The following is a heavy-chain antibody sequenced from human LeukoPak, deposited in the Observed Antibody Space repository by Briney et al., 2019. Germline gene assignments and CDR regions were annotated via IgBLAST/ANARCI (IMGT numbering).Heavy chain of an antibody. J-gene: IGHJ4*02. CDR2: ISGSGGST. Sequence: GGSLRLSCAASEFTFSTCSMAWVRQAPGKGLEWVSAISGSGGSTYYADSVKGRFTISRDNSKNTLYLQMNSLRAEDTAVYYCARDRTSGSYVDYWGQGTLVTVSS. V-gene: IGHV3-23*01. CDR3: ARDRTSGSYVDY. CDR1: EFTFSTCS. D-gene: IGHD1-26*01.